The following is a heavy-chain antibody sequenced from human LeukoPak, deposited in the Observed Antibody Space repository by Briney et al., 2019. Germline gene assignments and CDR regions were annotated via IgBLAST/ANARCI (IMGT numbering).Heavy chain of an antibody. CDR1: GGSFSGYY. V-gene: IGHV4-34*01. Sequence: SETLSLTCAVYGGSFSGYYWSWIRQPPGKGLEWIGEINHSGSTNYNPSLKSRVTISVDTSKNQFSLKLSSVTAADTAVYYCARGRITTRYFDLWGRGTLVTVSS. CDR2: INHSGST. J-gene: IGHJ2*01. CDR3: ARGRITTRYFDL. D-gene: IGHD1-14*01.